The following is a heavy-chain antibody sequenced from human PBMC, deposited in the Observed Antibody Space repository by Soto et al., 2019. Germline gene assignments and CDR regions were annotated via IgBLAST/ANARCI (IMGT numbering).Heavy chain of an antibody. D-gene: IGHD2-21*01. V-gene: IGHV4-59*01. J-gene: IGHJ4*02. CDR1: GGSISGYY. CDR2: IYYGGGT. CDR3: AKEEGIGFHY. Sequence: SETHSLTCSVSGGSISGYYWNWIRQPPGKGLEWIGFIYYGGGTNYNPSLKSRVTISMDTSKNQFSLKLSSVAAADTAVYYCAKEEGIGFHYWGQGTLVTVSS.